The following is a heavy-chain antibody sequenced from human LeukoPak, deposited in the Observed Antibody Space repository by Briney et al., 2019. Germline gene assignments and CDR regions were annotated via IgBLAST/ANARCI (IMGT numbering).Heavy chain of an antibody. D-gene: IGHD3-10*02. J-gene: IGHJ5*02. CDR2: IYYSGST. CDR3: ASSTDYVWFDP. V-gene: IGHV4-39*01. CDR1: GGSISSSSYY. Sequence: PSETLSLTCTVSGGSISSSSYYWGWIRQPPGKGLEWIGSIYYSGSTYYNPSLKSRVAISVDTSKNQFSLNLSSVTAADTAVYYCASSTDYVWFDPWGQGTLVIVSS.